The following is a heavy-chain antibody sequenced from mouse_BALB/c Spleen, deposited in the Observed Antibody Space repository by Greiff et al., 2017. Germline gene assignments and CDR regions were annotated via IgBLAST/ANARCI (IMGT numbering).Heavy chain of an antibody. J-gene: IGHJ2*01. V-gene: IGHV5-4*02. Sequence: DVMLVESGGGLVKPGGSLKLSCAASGFTFSDYYMYWVRQTPEKRLEWVATISDGGSYTYYPDSVKGRFTISRDNAKNNLYLQMSSLKSEDTAMYYCAREGYGSSFDYWGQGTTLTVSS. D-gene: IGHD1-1*01. CDR3: AREGYGSSFDY. CDR2: ISDGGSYT. CDR1: GFTFSDYY.